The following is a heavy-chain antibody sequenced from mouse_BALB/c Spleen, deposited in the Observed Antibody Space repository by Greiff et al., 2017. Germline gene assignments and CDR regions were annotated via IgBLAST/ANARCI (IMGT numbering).Heavy chain of an antibody. D-gene: IGHD2-12*01. CDR3: ARGDYYRSFYAMDY. CDR1: GFAFSSYD. CDR2: ISSGGGST. Sequence: EVQRVESGGGLVKPGGSLKLSCAASGFAFSSYDMSWVRQTPEKRLEWVAYISSGGGSTYYPDTVKGRFTISRDNAKNTLYLQMSSLKSEDTAMYYCARGDYYRSFYAMDYWGQGTSVTVSS. V-gene: IGHV5-12-1*01. J-gene: IGHJ4*01.